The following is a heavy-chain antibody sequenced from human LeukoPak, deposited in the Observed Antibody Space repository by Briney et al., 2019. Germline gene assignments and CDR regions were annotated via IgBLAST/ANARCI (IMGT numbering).Heavy chain of an antibody. CDR1: GYSISSGYY. CDR3: ARDRGVPRPYYFDQ. J-gene: IGHJ4*02. Sequence: PSETLSLTCTVSGYSISSGYYWGCIRQPPGKGLEWIGSVHYDGSTCYNPSLGGRVIMSIDTSKNQFSLKLTSVTAADTAMYYCARDRGVPRPYYFDQWGQGTLVTVSS. CDR2: VHYDGST. D-gene: IGHD3-10*01. V-gene: IGHV4-38-2*02.